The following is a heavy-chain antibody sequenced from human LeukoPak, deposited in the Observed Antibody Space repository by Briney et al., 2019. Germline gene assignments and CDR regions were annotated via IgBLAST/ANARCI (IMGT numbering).Heavy chain of an antibody. CDR2: IGYDGTNK. V-gene: IGHV3-30*02. J-gene: IGHJ4*02. CDR1: GLTFSTTG. CDR3: AKDRYSYGCDH. D-gene: IGHD5-18*01. Sequence: PGGPLRLSCAASGLTFSTTGMHWVRQVPGKGLEWLAFIGYDGTNKYYADSVKGRFTISRDNSKNMLYLQMNSVRAEDTAVHYCAKDRYSYGCDHGGQGTVVSVSS.